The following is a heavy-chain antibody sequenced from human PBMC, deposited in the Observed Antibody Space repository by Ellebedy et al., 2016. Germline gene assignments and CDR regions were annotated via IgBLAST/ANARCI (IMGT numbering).Heavy chain of an antibody. D-gene: IGHD2-2*01. J-gene: IGHJ4*02. V-gene: IGHV4-59*12. CDR2: IYYSGST. Sequence: SETLSLXXTVSGGSISSYYWSWIRQPPGKGLEWIGYIYYSGSTNYNPSLKSRVTISVDTSKNQFSLKLSSVTAADTAVYYCARVRGYCSSTSCYAYYFDYWGQGTLVTVSS. CDR3: ARVRGYCSSTSCYAYYFDY. CDR1: GGSISSYY.